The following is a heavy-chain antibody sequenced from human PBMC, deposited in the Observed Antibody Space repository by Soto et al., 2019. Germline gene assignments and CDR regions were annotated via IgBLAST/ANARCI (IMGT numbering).Heavy chain of an antibody. D-gene: IGHD3-3*01. V-gene: IGHV1-2*04. CDR1: GYTFTGYY. J-gene: IGHJ4*02. CDR3: ARDTVATTYYDFWSGYLGY. Sequence: ASVKVSCKASGYTFTGYYMHWVRQAPGQGLEWMGWINPNSGGTNYAQKFQGWVTMTRDTSISTAYMELSRLRSDDTAVYYCARDTVATTYYDFWSGYLGYWGQGTLVTVSS. CDR2: INPNSGGT.